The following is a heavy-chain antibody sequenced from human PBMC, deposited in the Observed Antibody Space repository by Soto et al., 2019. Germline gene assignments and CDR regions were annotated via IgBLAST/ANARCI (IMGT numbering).Heavy chain of an antibody. D-gene: IGHD6-13*01. V-gene: IGHV3-30*18. CDR2: ISYDESNK. J-gene: IGHJ4*02. CDR1: GFTFSSYG. CDR3: AKNDDSSSWSRAVGY. Sequence: GGSLRLSCAASGFTFSSYGMHWVRQAPGKGLEWVAVISYDESNKYYADSVKGRFTISRDNSKNTLYLQMNSLRAEDTAVYYCAKNDDSSSWSRAVGYWGQGTLVTVSS.